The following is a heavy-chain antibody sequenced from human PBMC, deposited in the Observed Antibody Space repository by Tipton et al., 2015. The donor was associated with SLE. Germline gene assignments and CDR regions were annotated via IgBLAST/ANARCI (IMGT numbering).Heavy chain of an antibody. CDR1: GGSFSGYY. D-gene: IGHD3-16*01. J-gene: IGHJ4*02. V-gene: IGHV4-34*01. Sequence: LRLSCAVYGGSFSGYYWSWIRQPPGKGLEWIGEINHSGSTNYNPSHESRVTISVGTSKNQFYLKLSSVTAADTALYYCARGRPSDYIWGYSGWVFDYWGQETRVTVSS. CDR2: INHSGST. CDR3: ARGRPSDYIWGYSGWVFDY.